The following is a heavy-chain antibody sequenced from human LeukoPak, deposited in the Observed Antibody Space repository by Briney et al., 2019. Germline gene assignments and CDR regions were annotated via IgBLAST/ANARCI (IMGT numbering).Heavy chain of an antibody. CDR3: ARDREQVRGVFYSYYYGMDV. J-gene: IGHJ6*02. V-gene: IGHV1-24*01. CDR1: GYSLSELS. CDR2: FDPEDAET. D-gene: IGHD3-10*01. Sequence: ASVKVSCKVSGYSLSELSMHWVRQAPGEGLEWMGGFDPEDAETIYAQKFQGRVTMTEDTSADTAYMELSSLRSEDTAVYYCARDREQVRGVFYSYYYGMDVWGQGTTITVSS.